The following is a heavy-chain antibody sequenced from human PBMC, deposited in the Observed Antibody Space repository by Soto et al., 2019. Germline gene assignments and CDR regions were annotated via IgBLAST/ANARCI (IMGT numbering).Heavy chain of an antibody. J-gene: IGHJ6*02. CDR1: GFSLSTSGMR. V-gene: IGHV2-70*04. CDR2: IDWDDDK. D-gene: IGHD6-19*01. CDR3: ARQRIAVAGTHYYYYGMDV. Sequence: SGPTLVNPTQPLTLTCTFSGFSLSTSGMRVSWIRQPPGNALEWLARIDWDDDKFYSTSLKTRLTISKDTSKNQVVLTMTNMDPVDTATYYCARQRIAVAGTHYYYYGMDVWGQGTTVTVSS.